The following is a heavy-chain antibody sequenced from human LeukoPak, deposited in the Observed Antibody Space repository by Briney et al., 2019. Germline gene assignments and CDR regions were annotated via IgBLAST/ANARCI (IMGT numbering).Heavy chain of an antibody. Sequence: SVKVSCTASGNTLSNYGISWVRQAPGQGLEWIGGIIPIFGTANYAQKFQGRVTITADKSTSTAYMELRSLRSEDTAMYYCAREPRYSGYDWEYYFDYWGQGTLVTVSS. J-gene: IGHJ4*02. CDR1: GNTLSNYG. V-gene: IGHV1-69*06. D-gene: IGHD5-12*01. CDR3: AREPRYSGYDWEYYFDY. CDR2: IIPIFGTA.